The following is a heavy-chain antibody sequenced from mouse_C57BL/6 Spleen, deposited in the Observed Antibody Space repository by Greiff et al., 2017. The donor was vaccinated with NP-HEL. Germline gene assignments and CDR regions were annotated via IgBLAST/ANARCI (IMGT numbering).Heavy chain of an antibody. J-gene: IGHJ2*01. V-gene: IGHV1-64*01. CDR1: GYTFTSYW. Sequence: QVHVKQPGAELVKPGASVKLSCKASGYTFTSYWMHWVKQRPGQGLEWIGMIHPNSGSTNYNEKFKSKATLTVDKSSSTAYMQLSSLTSEDSAVYYCARASNWDADYWGQGTTLTVSS. CDR3: ARASNWDADY. D-gene: IGHD4-1*02. CDR2: IHPNSGST.